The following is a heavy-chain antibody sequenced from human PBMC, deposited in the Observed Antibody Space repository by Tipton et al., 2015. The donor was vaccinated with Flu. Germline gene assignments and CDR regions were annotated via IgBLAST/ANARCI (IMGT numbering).Heavy chain of an antibody. Sequence: SLRLSCAASGFTFSSYGMHWVRQAPGKGLEWVAVIWYDGSNKYYADSVKGRFTISRDNSKNSLFLQMNSLRAEDTALYYCARENSNYVHFDYWGQGTLVTVSS. CDR3: ARENSNYVHFDY. V-gene: IGHV3-33*08. J-gene: IGHJ4*02. CDR2: IWYDGSNK. CDR1: GFTFSSYG. D-gene: IGHD4-11*01.